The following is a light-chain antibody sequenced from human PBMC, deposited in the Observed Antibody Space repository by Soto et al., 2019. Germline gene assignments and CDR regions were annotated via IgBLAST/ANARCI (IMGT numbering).Light chain of an antibody. V-gene: IGKV1-33*01. J-gene: IGKJ4*01. CDR2: DAS. CDR1: EDVCDY. Sequence: DIKMTQSPSSLSASVGDRVTFTCQASEDVCDYVNWYQQKPGRAPKLLIYDASKLETGVPSRFSGSGSGTDFSFTIRDLQPEDFATYYCQLYKNVILTFGGGTRVDI. CDR3: QLYKNVILT.